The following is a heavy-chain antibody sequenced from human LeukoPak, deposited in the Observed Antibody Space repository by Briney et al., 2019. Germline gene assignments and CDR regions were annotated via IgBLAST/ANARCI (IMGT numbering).Heavy chain of an antibody. D-gene: IGHD6-19*01. CDR1: GFTFSSYA. CDR3: ASPPPYSSGWYEYYYYGMDV. Sequence: PGRSLRLSCAASGFTFSSYAMHWVRQAPGKGLEWVAVISYDGSNKYYADSVKDRFTISRDNSKNTLYLQMNSLRAEDTAVYYCASPPPYSSGWYEYYYYGMDVWGKGTTVTVSS. J-gene: IGHJ6*04. CDR2: ISYDGSNK. V-gene: IGHV3-30*04.